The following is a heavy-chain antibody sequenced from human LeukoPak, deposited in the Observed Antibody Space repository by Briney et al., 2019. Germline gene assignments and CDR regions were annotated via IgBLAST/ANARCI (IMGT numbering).Heavy chain of an antibody. D-gene: IGHD5-12*01. V-gene: IGHV3-74*01. Sequence: GGSLRLSCVASGFALSTYWMDWVRQAPGKGPVWISHISGDGSRTSYADSVKGRFTIFRDNAKNTLYLQMNSLRAEDTAVYYCGRNRGYDALDYWGQVTLVTVSS. J-gene: IGHJ4*02. CDR2: ISGDGSRT. CDR1: GFALSTYW. CDR3: GRNRGYDALDY.